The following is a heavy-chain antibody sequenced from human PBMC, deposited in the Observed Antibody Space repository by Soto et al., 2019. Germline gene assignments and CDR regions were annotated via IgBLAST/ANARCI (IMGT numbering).Heavy chain of an antibody. V-gene: IGHV3-30-3*01. Sequence: QVQLVESGGGVVQPGRSLRLSCAASGFTFSSYAMHWVRQAPGKGLEWVAVISYDGSNKYYADSVKGRFTISRDNSKNTLYLQMNSLRAEDTAVYYCARGYYYDSSGFGSAPDYWGQGTLVTVSS. CDR3: ARGYYYDSSGFGSAPDY. CDR1: GFTFSSYA. CDR2: ISYDGSNK. J-gene: IGHJ4*02. D-gene: IGHD3-22*01.